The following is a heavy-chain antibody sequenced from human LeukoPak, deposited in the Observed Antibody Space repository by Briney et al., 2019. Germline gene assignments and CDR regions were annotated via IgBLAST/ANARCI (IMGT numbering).Heavy chain of an antibody. CDR1: GFTFSSYA. Sequence: GGSLRLSCAASGFTFSSYAMSWVGQAPGKGLEWVSAISGSGGSTYYADSVKGRFTIPGDNSKNTLYLQMNSLRAEDTAVYYCAKVYSGSYYCFDYWGQGTLVTVSS. D-gene: IGHD1-26*01. CDR2: ISGSGGST. J-gene: IGHJ4*02. V-gene: IGHV3-23*01. CDR3: AKVYSGSYYCFDY.